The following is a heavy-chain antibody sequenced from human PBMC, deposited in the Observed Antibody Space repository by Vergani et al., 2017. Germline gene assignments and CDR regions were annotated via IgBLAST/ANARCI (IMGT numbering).Heavy chain of an antibody. V-gene: IGHV1-69*01. CDR2: IIPIFGTA. CDR3: ARGGYSYGVYYYYYYMDV. CDR1: GGTFSSYA. Sequence: QVQLVQSGAEVKKPGSSVKVSCKASGGTFSSYAISWVRQAPGQGLEWMGGIIPIFGTANYAQKFQGRVTITADESTSTAYMELSSLRSEDKAVYYCARGGYSYGVYYYYYYMDVWGKGTTVTVSS. J-gene: IGHJ6*03. D-gene: IGHD5-18*01.